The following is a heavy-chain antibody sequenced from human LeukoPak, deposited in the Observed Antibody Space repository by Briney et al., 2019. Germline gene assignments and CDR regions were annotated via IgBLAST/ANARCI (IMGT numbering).Heavy chain of an antibody. CDR3: ARRLGTYPSNWFDP. V-gene: IGHV3-30-3*01. CDR1: GFTFSSYA. D-gene: IGHD7-27*01. Sequence: GGSLRLSCAASGFTFSSYAMHWVRQAPGKGLEWVAVISYDGSNKYYADSVKGRFTISRDNSKNTLYLQMNSLRAEDTAVYYCARRLGTYPSNWFDPRGQGTLVTVSS. CDR2: ISYDGSNK. J-gene: IGHJ5*02.